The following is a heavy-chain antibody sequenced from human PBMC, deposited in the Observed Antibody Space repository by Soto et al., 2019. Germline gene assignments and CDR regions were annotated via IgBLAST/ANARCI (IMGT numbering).Heavy chain of an antibody. CDR2: IYYSGST. J-gene: IGHJ4*02. V-gene: IGHV4-39*01. CDR3: ARHFSWSSFFDY. D-gene: IGHD2-8*01. Sequence: QLQLQESGPGLVKPSETLSLTCTVSGGSISSSSYYWGWIRQPPGKGLEWIGSIYYSGSTYYNPSLKSRVTISVDTSKNQFSLKLSSVTAADTAVYYCARHFSWSSFFDYWGQGTLVTVSS. CDR1: GGSISSSSYY.